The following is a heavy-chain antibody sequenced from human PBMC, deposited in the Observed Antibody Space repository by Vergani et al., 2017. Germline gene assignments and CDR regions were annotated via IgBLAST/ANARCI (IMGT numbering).Heavy chain of an antibody. D-gene: IGHD3-22*01. CDR1: GYTFTGYY. J-gene: IGHJ4*02. CDR2: FNPNSGGT. Sequence: QVQLVQSGSELKKPGASVKVSCKASGYTFTGYYMHWVRQAPGQGLEWMGWFNPNSGGTNYAQKFQGRVTMTRDTSISTAYMELSRLRSDDTAVYYCTRGWYYDSIAYWAYWGQGTLVTVSS. V-gene: IGHV1-2*02. CDR3: TRGWYYDSIAYWAY.